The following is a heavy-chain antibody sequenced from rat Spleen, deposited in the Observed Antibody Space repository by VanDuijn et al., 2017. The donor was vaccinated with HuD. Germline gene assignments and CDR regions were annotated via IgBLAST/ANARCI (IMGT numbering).Heavy chain of an antibody. CDR3: ARSASYYDGSYYYDVMDA. D-gene: IGHD1-12*02. J-gene: IGHJ4*01. Sequence: QVQLKESGPGLVQSSQTLSLTCTVSGFSITSYHINWVRQPPGKRLMWLGTIWVSGNKHFNSAVQSRLSIRRDTSKSQIFLKINSLQTDDTAMYYCARSASYYDGSYYYDVMDAWGQGASVTVSS. CDR1: GFSITSYH. V-gene: IGHV2-13*01. CDR2: IWVSGNK.